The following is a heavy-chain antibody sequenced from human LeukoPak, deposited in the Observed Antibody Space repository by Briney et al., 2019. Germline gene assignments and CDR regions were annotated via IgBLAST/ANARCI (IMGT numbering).Heavy chain of an antibody. CDR2: ISSSSSTI. D-gene: IGHD2-8*02. CDR1: GFTFSSYS. V-gene: IGHV3-48*01. J-gene: IGHJ5*01. CDR3: ARVAVSGPTGWFDS. Sequence: GGSLRLSCAASGFTFSSYSMNWVRQAPGKGPEWVSYISSSSSTIYYADSVKGRFTISRDNVGNVVYLEMNSLGAEDTATYYCARVAVSGPTGWFDSWGQGTLVIVSS.